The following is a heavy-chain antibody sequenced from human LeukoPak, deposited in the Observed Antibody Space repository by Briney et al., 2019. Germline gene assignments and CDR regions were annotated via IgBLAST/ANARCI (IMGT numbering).Heavy chain of an antibody. CDR3: ARTVYGSGSPYY. V-gene: IGHV3-66*01. J-gene: IGHJ4*02. D-gene: IGHD3-10*01. Sequence: GGSLRLSCAASGFTFSSTYMSWVRQAPGKGLEWVSLIYSVGSTYYADSVKGRFTISRDNSKNTLYLQMNSLRAEDTAVYYCARTVYGSGSPYYWGQGTLVTVSS. CDR2: IYSVGST. CDR1: GFTFSSTY.